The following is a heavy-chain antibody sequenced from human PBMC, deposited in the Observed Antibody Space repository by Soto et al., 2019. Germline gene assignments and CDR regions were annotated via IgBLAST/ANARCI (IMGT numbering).Heavy chain of an antibody. CDR2: IYTSGST. CDR1: GGSISSYY. D-gene: IGHD3-22*01. CDR3: ARSVVVGLYYYYYGMDV. J-gene: IGHJ6*02. V-gene: IGHV4-4*07. Sequence: SETLSLTCTVSGGSISSYYWSWIRQPAGKGLEWIGRIYTSGSTNYNPSLKSRVTMSVDTSKNQFSLKLSSVTAADTAVYYCARSVVVGLYYYYYGMDVWGQGTTVTVSS.